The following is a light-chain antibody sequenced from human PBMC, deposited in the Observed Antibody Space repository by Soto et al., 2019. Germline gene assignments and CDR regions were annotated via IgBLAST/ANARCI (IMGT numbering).Light chain of an antibody. J-gene: IGKJ1*01. V-gene: IGKV3-20*01. CDR2: DAS. Sequence: EIVLTQSPGTLSLSPGERATISCRASQSISSNYLAWYQQTPGQAPRLLIYDASSRAAGIPDRFSGSGSGTDFTLTISRLEPEDFGVYYCQQYGGSPRTFGQGTKVDIK. CDR3: QQYGGSPRT. CDR1: QSISSNY.